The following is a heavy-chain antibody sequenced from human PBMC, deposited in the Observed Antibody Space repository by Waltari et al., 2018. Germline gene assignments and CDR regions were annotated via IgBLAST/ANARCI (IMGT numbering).Heavy chain of an antibody. Sequence: QVHLVESGGGVVQPGGSLRLSCAASGFPFSDYGMHWVRQAPGKGLEWGAFIRYDASDIYYRDSVKVRFTISRDNSKNTLFLQMSSLRAEDTAVYYCAKVGVGLTTWYAFDIWGQGTMVTVSS. CDR3: AKVGVGLTTWYAFDI. D-gene: IGHD1-1*01. CDR2: IRYDASDI. CDR1: GFPFSDYG. V-gene: IGHV3-30*02. J-gene: IGHJ3*02.